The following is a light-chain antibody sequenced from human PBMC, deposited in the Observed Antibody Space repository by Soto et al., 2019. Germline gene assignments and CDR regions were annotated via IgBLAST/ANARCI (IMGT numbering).Light chain of an antibody. CDR1: QSVLYSSNNKNY. V-gene: IGKV4-1*01. CDR2: WAS. J-gene: IGKJ1*01. CDR3: QQYDSTPWT. Sequence: DVVMTQSPDSLAVSLGERATINCKSSQSVLYSSNNKNYLAWYQQKPGQPTKLLIYWASTRESGVPVRFRGSGSGTDFTLTISSLQAEDVAVYFCQQYDSTPWTFGRGTKVEIK.